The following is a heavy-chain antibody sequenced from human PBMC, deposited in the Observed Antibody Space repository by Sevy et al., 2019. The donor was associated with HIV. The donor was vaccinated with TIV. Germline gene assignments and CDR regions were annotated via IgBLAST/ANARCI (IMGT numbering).Heavy chain of an antibody. CDR1: GFTFSTYA. J-gene: IGHJ6*02. V-gene: IGHV3-33*01. CDR2: ILYDGTEK. Sequence: GGSLRLSCAASGFTFSTYAMHWVRQAPGKGLEWVAVILYDGTEKYYADSVKGQFTVSRDNSKKTLYLQMNSLRVEDTAVYYCARDPLFYSGSGINYRCDYGMDVWGQGTTVTVSS. D-gene: IGHD3-10*01. CDR3: ARDPLFYSGSGINYRCDYGMDV.